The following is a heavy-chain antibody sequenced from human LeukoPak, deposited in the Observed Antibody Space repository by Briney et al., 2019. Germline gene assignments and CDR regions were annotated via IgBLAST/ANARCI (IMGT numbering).Heavy chain of an antibody. J-gene: IGHJ1*01. D-gene: IGHD5-12*01. CDR1: GGSISSYY. V-gene: IGHV4-59*08. CDR2: IYYSGST. Sequence: SETLSLTCTVSGGSISSYYWSWIRQPPGKGLEWIGYIYYSGSTNYNPSLKSRVTISVDTSKNQFSLKLSSVTAADTAVYYCASLVATTEGMYFQHWGQGTLVTASS. CDR3: ASLVATTEGMYFQH.